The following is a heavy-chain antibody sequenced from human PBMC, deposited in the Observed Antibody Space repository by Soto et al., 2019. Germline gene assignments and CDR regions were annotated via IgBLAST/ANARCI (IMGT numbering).Heavy chain of an antibody. D-gene: IGHD2-8*01. J-gene: IGHJ6*02. V-gene: IGHV1-8*01. CDR2: MNPNSGNT. CDR3: ARGPRYCTNGVCYRRYYYYGMDV. CDR1: GYTFTSYD. Sequence: ASVKVSCKASGYTFTSYDINWVRQATGQGLEWMGWMNPNSGNTGYAQKFQGRVTMTRNTSISTAYMELSSLRSEDTFVYYCARGPRYCTNGVCYRRYYYYGMDVWGQGTTVTVSS.